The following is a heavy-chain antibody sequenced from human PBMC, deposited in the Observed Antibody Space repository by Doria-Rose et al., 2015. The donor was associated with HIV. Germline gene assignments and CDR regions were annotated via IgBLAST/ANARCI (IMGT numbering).Heavy chain of an antibody. V-gene: IGHV3-33*01. CDR1: FTFSSYG. Sequence: FTFSSYGMHWVRQAPGEGLEWVAVIWYDGSNKYYADSVKGRFTISRDNSKNTLYLQMNSLRAEDTAVYYCARDRADYYDSSGSDAFDIWGQGTMVTVSS. CDR3: ARDRADYYDSSGSDAFDI. CDR2: IWYDGSNK. J-gene: IGHJ3*02. D-gene: IGHD3-22*01.